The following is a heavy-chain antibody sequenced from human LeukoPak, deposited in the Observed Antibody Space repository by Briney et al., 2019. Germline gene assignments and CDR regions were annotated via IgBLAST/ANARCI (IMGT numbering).Heavy chain of an antibody. D-gene: IGHD6-19*01. CDR2: ISGSGGST. CDR3: AKIRWLVRKNFDY. CDR1: GFTFSSYG. V-gene: IGHV3-23*01. Sequence: GGTLRLSCAASGFTFSSYGMSWVRQAPGKGLEWVSAISGSGGSTYYADSVKGRFTISRDNSKNTLYLQMNSLRAEDTAVYYCAKIRWLVRKNFDYWGQGTLVTVSS. J-gene: IGHJ4*02.